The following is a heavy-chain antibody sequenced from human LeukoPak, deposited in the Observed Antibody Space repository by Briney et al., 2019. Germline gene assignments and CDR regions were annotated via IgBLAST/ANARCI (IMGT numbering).Heavy chain of an antibody. D-gene: IGHD3-22*01. J-gene: IGHJ3*02. V-gene: IGHV3-23*01. CDR3: ASLYYYDSSGYYDAFDI. CDR1: GFTFSSYA. Sequence: PGGSLRLSCAASGFTFSSYAMSWVRQAPGKGLEWVSLVSAGGGSTYYADSVKGRFTISRDNSKNTLYLQMNSLRAEDTAVYYCASLYYYDSSGYYDAFDIWGQGTMVTVSS. CDR2: VSAGGGST.